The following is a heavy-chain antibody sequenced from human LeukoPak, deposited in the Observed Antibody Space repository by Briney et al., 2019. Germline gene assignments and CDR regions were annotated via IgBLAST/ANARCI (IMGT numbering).Heavy chain of an antibody. CDR1: GYTFTGYY. Sequence: ASEKVSCKASGYTFTGYYMHWVRQAPGQGLEWMGWINPNSGGTNYAQKFQGRVTMTRDTSISTAYMELSRLRSDDTAVYYCARHSSSHDASPIWGQGTLVTVSS. CDR3: ARHSSSHDASPI. CDR2: INPNSGGT. V-gene: IGHV1-2*02. J-gene: IGHJ4*02. D-gene: IGHD6-6*01.